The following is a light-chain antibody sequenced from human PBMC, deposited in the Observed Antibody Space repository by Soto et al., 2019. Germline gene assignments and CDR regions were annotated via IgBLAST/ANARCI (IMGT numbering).Light chain of an antibody. V-gene: IGLV2-14*01. CDR1: SSVVGGYKY. Sequence: QSVLNPPASVSGSPGQSITISCTGTSSVVGGYKYVSWYQQHPGKAPKVMIYDVSNRPSGVSNRFSGSKSGNTASLTISGLQAEDEADYYCSSYTSSSTVVFGGGTKVTVL. J-gene: IGLJ2*01. CDR3: SSYTSSSTVV. CDR2: DVS.